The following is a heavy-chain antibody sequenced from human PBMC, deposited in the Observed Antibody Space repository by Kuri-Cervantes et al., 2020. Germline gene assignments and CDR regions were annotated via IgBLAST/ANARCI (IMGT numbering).Heavy chain of an antibody. CDR1: GFTFDDYA. V-gene: IGHV3-9*01. J-gene: IGHJ4*02. CDR2: ISWNSGSI. CDR3: ARGFVGPDY. D-gene: IGHD3-3*01. Sequence: GGSLRLSCAASGFTFDDYAMHWVRQAPGKGLEWVSGISWNSGSIGYADSVKGRFTISRDNAKNSLYLQMNSLRAEDTAVYYCARGFVGPDYWGQGTLVTVSS.